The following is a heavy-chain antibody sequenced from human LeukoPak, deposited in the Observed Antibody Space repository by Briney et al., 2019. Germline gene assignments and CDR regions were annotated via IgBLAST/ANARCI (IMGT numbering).Heavy chain of an antibody. CDR1: GFTFSSYG. J-gene: IGHJ4*02. Sequence: GGSLRLSCAASGFTFSSYGMHWVRQAPGKGREWVAFIRYDGSNKYYADSVKGRFTLYRDNSKNTLYLQMNSLRAEDTAVYYCAKDMIFAVPAFFDYWGQGPLVTVSS. V-gene: IGHV3-30*02. CDR3: AKDMIFAVPAFFDY. CDR2: IRYDGSNK. D-gene: IGHD2-2*01.